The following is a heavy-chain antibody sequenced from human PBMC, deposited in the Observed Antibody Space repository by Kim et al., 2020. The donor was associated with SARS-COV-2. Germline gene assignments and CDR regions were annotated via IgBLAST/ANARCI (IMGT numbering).Heavy chain of an antibody. CDR1: GGTFSSYA. D-gene: IGHD3-9*01. V-gene: IGHV1-69*13. CDR2: IIPIFGTA. Sequence: ASVKVSCKASGGTFSSYAISWVRQAPGQGLEWMGGIIPIFGTANYAQKFQGRVTITADESTSTAYMELSSLRSEDTAVYYCARVQGYDILTGYFDYWGQGTLVTVSS. J-gene: IGHJ4*02. CDR3: ARVQGYDILTGYFDY.